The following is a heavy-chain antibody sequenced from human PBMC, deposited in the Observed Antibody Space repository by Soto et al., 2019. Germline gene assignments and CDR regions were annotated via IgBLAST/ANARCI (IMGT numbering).Heavy chain of an antibody. CDR2: IIPIFGTA. CDR3: ARGGSGSYHWFDP. V-gene: IGHV1-69*06. CDR1: GGTFSSYA. Sequence: GASVKVSCKASGGTFSSYAISWVRQAPGQGLEWMGGIIPIFGTANYAQKFQGRVTITADRSTSTAYMELSSLRSEDTAVYYCARGGSGSYHWFDPWGQGTLVTVSS. J-gene: IGHJ5*02. D-gene: IGHD3-10*01.